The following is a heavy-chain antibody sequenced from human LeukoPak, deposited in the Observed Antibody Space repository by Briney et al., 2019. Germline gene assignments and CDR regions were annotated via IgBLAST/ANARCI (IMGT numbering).Heavy chain of an antibody. Sequence: GGSLRLSCAAAGFTFSSYDMSWVRQAPGKGLEWVSAISGSGDSTYYADSVKGRFTISRDNSKNTLYLQMNSLRAEDTAVYYCARERHDFWSGRGSFDHWGQGTLVTVSS. V-gene: IGHV3-23*01. CDR1: GFTFSSYD. D-gene: IGHD3-3*01. J-gene: IGHJ4*02. CDR2: ISGSGDST. CDR3: ARERHDFWSGRGSFDH.